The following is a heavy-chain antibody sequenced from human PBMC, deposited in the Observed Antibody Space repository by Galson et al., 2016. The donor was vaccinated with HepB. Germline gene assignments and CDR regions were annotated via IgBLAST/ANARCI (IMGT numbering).Heavy chain of an antibody. D-gene: IGHD3-10*01. V-gene: IGHV5-51*01. CDR1: GYNFTSYW. CDR2: IYPGDSET. Sequence: QSGAEVKKPGESLKISCKGSGYNFTSYWIGWVRQMPGKGLEWMGVIYPGDSETRYSPSFRGQVTISADKSINSAYVQWSNLKASDTAIYYCTRHSNYYGTLRNDDAFDIWGQGTVVTVSS. CDR3: TRHSNYYGTLRNDDAFDI. J-gene: IGHJ3*02.